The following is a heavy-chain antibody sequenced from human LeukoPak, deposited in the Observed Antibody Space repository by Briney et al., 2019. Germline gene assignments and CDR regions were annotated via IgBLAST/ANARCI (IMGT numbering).Heavy chain of an antibody. CDR3: ARALITFGGVHPLDY. CDR1: GYTFTGYY. D-gene: IGHD3-16*01. V-gene: IGHV1-2*02. J-gene: IGHJ4*02. Sequence: ASVKVSCKASGYTFTGYYMHWVRQAPGQGLEWMGWTNPNSGGTNYAQKFQGRVTMTRDTSISTAYMELSRLRSDDTAVYYCARALITFGGVHPLDYWGQGTLVTVSS. CDR2: TNPNSGGT.